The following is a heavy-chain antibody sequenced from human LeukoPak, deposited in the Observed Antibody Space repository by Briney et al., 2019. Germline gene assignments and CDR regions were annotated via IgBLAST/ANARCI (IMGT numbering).Heavy chain of an antibody. Sequence: PSETLSLTCTVSGGSISSGSYYWSWIRQPAGKGLEWIGRIYTSGSTNYNPSLKSRVTISVDTSKNQFSLKLSSVTAADTAVYYCATLLAGGYPTLNWFDPWGQGTLVTVSS. J-gene: IGHJ5*02. V-gene: IGHV4-61*02. CDR1: GGSISSGSYY. CDR3: ATLLAGGYPTLNWFDP. D-gene: IGHD3-22*01. CDR2: IYTSGST.